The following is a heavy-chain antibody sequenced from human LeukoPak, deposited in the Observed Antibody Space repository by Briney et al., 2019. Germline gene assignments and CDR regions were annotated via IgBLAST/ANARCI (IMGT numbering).Heavy chain of an antibody. Sequence: SETLSLTCTVSSGSFSTEYWSWIRQPPGKGLEWIGYIYYSGSTNYNPSLKSRVTISVDTSKNQFSLKLSSVTAADTAMYYCARVSGYDWESFYDYWGQGSLVTVSS. V-gene: IGHV4-59*13. CDR3: ARVSGYDWESFYDY. D-gene: IGHD5-12*01. CDR1: SGSFSTEY. J-gene: IGHJ4*02. CDR2: IYYSGST.